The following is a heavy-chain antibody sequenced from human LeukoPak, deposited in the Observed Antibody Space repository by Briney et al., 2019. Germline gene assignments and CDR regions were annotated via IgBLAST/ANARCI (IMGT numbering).Heavy chain of an antibody. Sequence: GGSLRLSCAASGFTFSSYTINWARQAPGKGLEWVSSISGSSYLYYADSVRGRFTISRDNAKNSAYLQVNSLRVEDTAVYYCVRGALYMYYFDYWGQGTLVTVSS. J-gene: IGHJ4*02. D-gene: IGHD3-10*01. CDR2: ISGSSYL. V-gene: IGHV3-21*01. CDR1: GFTFSSYT. CDR3: VRGALYMYYFDY.